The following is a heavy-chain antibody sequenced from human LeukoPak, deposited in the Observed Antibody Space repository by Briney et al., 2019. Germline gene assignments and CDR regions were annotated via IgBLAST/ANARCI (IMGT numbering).Heavy chain of an antibody. V-gene: IGHV6-1*01. CDR3: ARVANYDFWSGYRDRAYYFDY. Sequence: LSQTLSLTCAISGDSVSSNSAAWNWIRQSPSRGLEWLGRTYYRSKWYNDYAVSVKSRITINPDTSKNQFSLQLNSVTPEDTAVYYCARVANYDFWSGYRDRAYYFDYWGQGTLVTVSS. CDR2: TYYRSKWYN. J-gene: IGHJ4*02. D-gene: IGHD3-3*01. CDR1: GDSVSSNSAA.